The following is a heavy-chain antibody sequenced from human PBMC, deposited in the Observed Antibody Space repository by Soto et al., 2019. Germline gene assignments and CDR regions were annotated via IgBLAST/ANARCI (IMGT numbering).Heavy chain of an antibody. D-gene: IGHD3-9*01. CDR1: GGSISSSNW. Sequence: QVQLQESGPGLVKPSGTLSLTCAVSGGSISSSNWWSWVRQPPGKGLEWIGEIYHSGSTNYNPSLKSRVTXXVXKXXNQFSLKLSSVTAADTAVYYCASNDWLPPHDAFDIWGQGTMVTVSS. CDR3: ASNDWLPPHDAFDI. CDR2: IYHSGST. V-gene: IGHV4-4*02. J-gene: IGHJ3*02.